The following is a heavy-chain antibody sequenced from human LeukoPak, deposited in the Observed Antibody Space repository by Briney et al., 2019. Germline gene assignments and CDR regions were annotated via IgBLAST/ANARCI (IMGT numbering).Heavy chain of an antibody. D-gene: IGHD5-18*01. J-gene: IGHJ4*02. CDR2: ISGSGGIT. Sequence: TGGSLRLSCAASGFTFSSHGMSWVRQAPGKGLEWVSSISGSGGITYYADSVKGRFTISRDNSKNTLYVQMNSLRAEDTAVYYCARHLSGVTGYTYGRGIDYWGQGTLVTVSS. V-gene: IGHV3-23*01. CDR1: GFTFSSHG. CDR3: ARHLSGVTGYTYGRGIDY.